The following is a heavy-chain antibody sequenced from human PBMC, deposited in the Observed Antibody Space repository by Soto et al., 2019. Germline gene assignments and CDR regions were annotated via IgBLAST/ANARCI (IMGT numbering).Heavy chain of an antibody. V-gene: IGHV3-21*01. CDR2: ISSSSSYI. D-gene: IGHD1-26*01. Sequence: VGSLRLSCASSGFTFSSYSMNCVRHAPGKWLEWVSSISSSSSYIYYADSVKGRFTISRDNAKNSLYLQMNSLRAEDTAVYYCAREGTYSGKGGSEYWGQGTLVTVSS. J-gene: IGHJ4*02. CDR3: AREGTYSGKGGSEY. CDR1: GFTFSSYS.